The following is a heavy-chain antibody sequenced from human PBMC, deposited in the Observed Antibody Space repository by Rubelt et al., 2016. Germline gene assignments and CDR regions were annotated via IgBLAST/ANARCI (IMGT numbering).Heavy chain of an antibody. CDR3: ARERAAAGDYYGMDV. D-gene: IGHD6-13*01. J-gene: IGHJ6*02. CDR1: GGSISSSSYY. Sequence: QLQLQESGPGLVKPSETLSLTCTVSGGSISSSSYYWGWIRQPQGKGLEWIGGICYSGITYYNPSRKERVTISVDTSKNQFSLKLSSVTAADTALYYCARERAAAGDYYGMDVWGQGTTVTVSS. V-gene: IGHV4-39*07. CDR2: ICYSGIT.